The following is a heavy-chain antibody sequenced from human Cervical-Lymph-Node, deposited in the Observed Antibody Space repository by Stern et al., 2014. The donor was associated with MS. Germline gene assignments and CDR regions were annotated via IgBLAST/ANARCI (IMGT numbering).Heavy chain of an antibody. Sequence: VQLVQSGAEVKKPGSSVKVSCKASGGTFSTFSINWVRQAPGQRLEWMGGIIPIFDTPNFAQKFQGRVTITADSSTSTVYMALNSLRFDDTAVYYCVLPSTVTAAAFDVWGRGTMVTVSS. V-gene: IGHV1-69*06. CDR2: IIPIFDTP. J-gene: IGHJ3*01. CDR1: GGTFSTFS. D-gene: IGHD4-11*01. CDR3: VLPSTVTAAAFDV.